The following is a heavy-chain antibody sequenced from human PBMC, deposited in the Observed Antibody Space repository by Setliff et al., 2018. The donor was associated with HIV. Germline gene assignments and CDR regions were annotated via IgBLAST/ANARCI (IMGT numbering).Heavy chain of an antibody. J-gene: IGHJ5*02. CDR3: ATYADRESNRFDP. D-gene: IGHD3-10*01. CDR2: IRYSGNT. V-gene: IGHV4-39*01. CDR1: GASINSMTDY. Sequence: PSETLSLTCTVSGASINSMTDYWGWIRQPPGKGLEWIASIRYSGNTFYNPSLKSRTTIYVDTSKNQFSLKLSSVTAADTAVYYCATYADRESNRFDPWGQGILVTVSS.